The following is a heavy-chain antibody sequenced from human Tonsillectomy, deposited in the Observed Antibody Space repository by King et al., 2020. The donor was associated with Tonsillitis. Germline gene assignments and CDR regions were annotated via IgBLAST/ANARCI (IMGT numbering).Heavy chain of an antibody. CDR3: ARIVSNMDR. CDR1: GGIFITHS. J-gene: IGHJ6*02. V-gene: IGHV1-69*02. Sequence: QLVQSGAEVKMPGSSVQVSCKASGGIFITHSISWVRQAPGQGLEWMGRIIPILCRTNSTQKFQGRVTITVDMSTSTAYMELNNQTSEYTAVYYCARIVSNMDRWGPGTTVTVS. CDR2: IIPILCRT. D-gene: IGHD2-21*01.